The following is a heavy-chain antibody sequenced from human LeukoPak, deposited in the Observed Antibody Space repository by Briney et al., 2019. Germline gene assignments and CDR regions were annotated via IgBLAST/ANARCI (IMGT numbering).Heavy chain of an antibody. CDR1: GFTFTSSA. CDR2: IVVGSGNT. V-gene: IGHV1-58*02. Sequence: GAAVKVSCKASGFTFTSSAMQWVRQARGQRLEWIGWIVVGSGNTNYAQMFQERVTITRDMSTSTAYMELSSQRAEDTAVYYCAKEAYSNYVYFHRWGQGTLVTVSS. J-gene: IGHJ1*01. D-gene: IGHD4-11*01. CDR3: AKEAYSNYVYFHR.